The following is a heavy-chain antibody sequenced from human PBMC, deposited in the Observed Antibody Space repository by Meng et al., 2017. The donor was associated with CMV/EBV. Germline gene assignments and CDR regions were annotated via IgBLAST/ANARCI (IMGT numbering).Heavy chain of an antibody. D-gene: IGHD3-16*01. CDR3: ASHGGY. CDR1: GFTFSSYG. CDR2: INQDGSDK. V-gene: IGHV3-7*01. J-gene: IGHJ4*02. Sequence: GGSLRLSCAASGFTFSSYGMHWVRQAPGKGLEWVANINQDGSDKYYVDSVKGRFTISRDNAEKSLYLQMSSLRAEDTAVYYCASHGGYWGQGTLVTVSS.